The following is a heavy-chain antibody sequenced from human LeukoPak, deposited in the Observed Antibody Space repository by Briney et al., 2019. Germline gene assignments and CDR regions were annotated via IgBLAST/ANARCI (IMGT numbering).Heavy chain of an antibody. CDR2: IYSGGST. CDR1: GFTVSSNY. V-gene: IGHV3-53*01. CDR3: ARGSFGVVPFDY. Sequence: PGGSLRLSCAASGFTVSSNYMSWVRQAPGKGLEWVSVIYSGGSTYYADSVKGRFTISRDNSKNTLYLQMNSLRAVDTAVYYCARGSFGVVPFDYWGQGTLVTVSS. J-gene: IGHJ4*02. D-gene: IGHD3-3*01.